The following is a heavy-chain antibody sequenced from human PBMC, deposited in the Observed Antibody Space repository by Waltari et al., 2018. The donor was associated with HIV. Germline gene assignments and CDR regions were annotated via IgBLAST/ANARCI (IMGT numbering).Heavy chain of an antibody. Sequence: QLVPSGAEGKQPGESLRISCPALGFAFTTYCIGWVRQTPGKGLEWGGVIYPADSDIRKSPSFQGHVTMSADKSTTTAYLQWSSLKASDSGLYFCARRIGVVGASDGFDIWGQGTMVTVSS. CDR2: IYPADSDI. CDR1: GFAFTTYC. V-gene: IGHV5-51*01. CDR3: ARRIGVVGASDGFDI. D-gene: IGHD1-26*01. J-gene: IGHJ3*02.